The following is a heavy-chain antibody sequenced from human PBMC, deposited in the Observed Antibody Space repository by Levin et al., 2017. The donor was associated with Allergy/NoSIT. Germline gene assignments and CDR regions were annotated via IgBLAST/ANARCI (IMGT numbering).Heavy chain of an antibody. CDR2: IKQDGSEE. CDR3: ARLRGYGDYSFDY. V-gene: IGHV3-7*01. CDR1: GFTFTSYW. J-gene: IGHJ4*02. D-gene: IGHD4-17*01. Sequence: GGSLRLSCAASGFTFTSYWMSWVRQAPGKGLEWVANIKQDGSEEYYVDSVKGRFTIFRNNAKNSLYLPMNSLRAEDTAVYYCARLRGYGDYSFDYWGQGTLVTVSS.